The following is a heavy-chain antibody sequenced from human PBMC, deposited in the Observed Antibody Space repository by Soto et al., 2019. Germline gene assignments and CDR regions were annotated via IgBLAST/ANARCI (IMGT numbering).Heavy chain of an antibody. Sequence: HVQLVESGGGVVQPGTSLRVSCVGSGFTFRSYVMHWVRQAPGKGLEWVALTSYDGSDKYYDDSVRGRFTISRDNSRNTVDLQMDSLRLEDTALYYCARWGTTVGLDVWGQGTLVSVSS. CDR2: TSYDGSDK. CDR3: ARWGTTVGLDV. D-gene: IGHD4-17*01. J-gene: IGHJ1*01. CDR1: GFTFRSYV. V-gene: IGHV3-30*19.